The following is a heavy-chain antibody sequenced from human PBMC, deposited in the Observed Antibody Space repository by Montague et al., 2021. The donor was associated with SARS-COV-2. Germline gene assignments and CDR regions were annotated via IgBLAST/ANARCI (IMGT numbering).Heavy chain of an antibody. Sequence: TLSLTCSVPGGSITSGGYYWTWIRQRPGGDLEWLGYLYYNGMTHYSPSLKSRASFSLDTSKNQFSLKLTSATATDSALYFCVSSLPGNQFQFDYWGQGALATVSS. V-gene: IGHV4-31*03. CDR2: LYYNGMT. CDR3: VSSLPGNQFQFDY. CDR1: GGSITSGGYY. J-gene: IGHJ4*02. D-gene: IGHD1-14*01.